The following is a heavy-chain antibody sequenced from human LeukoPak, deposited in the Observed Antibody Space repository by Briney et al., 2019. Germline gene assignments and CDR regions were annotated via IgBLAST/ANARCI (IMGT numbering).Heavy chain of an antibody. Sequence: LTGGSLRLSCVVSGLTFSSYAMSWVRHAPGKGLDWVSAISASGGSTFYADSVKGRFTLSRDNSKHTVYLKLNSLRGEDTAIYYCAPNWNLDYWGQGSLVTVSS. V-gene: IGHV3-23*01. J-gene: IGHJ4*02. D-gene: IGHD1-1*01. CDR3: APNWNLDY. CDR2: ISASGGST. CDR1: GLTFSSYA.